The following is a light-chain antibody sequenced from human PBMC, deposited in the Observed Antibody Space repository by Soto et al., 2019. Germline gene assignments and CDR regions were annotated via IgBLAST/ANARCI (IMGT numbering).Light chain of an antibody. V-gene: IGKV1-5*03. Sequence: DIQMTQSSSTLSASFGDRVTITCRASQSISSWLAWYQQKPGKAPKLLIYKASSLESGVPSRFSASGSGTEFTLTISSLNPDDFATYYCQEYNNYWTFGQGTKVDIK. CDR2: KAS. CDR3: QEYNNYWT. J-gene: IGKJ1*01. CDR1: QSISSW.